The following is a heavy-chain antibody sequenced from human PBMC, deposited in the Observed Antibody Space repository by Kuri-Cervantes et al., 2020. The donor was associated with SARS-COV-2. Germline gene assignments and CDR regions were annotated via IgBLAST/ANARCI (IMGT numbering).Heavy chain of an antibody. CDR2: IYYSGST. CDR1: GGSISSSSYY. D-gene: IGHD3-3*01. Sequence: ESLKISCTVSGGSISSSSYYWSWIRQPPGKGLEWIGSIYYSGSTYYNPSLKSRVTISVDTSKNQFSLKLSSVTAADTAVYYCARQMMSTITIFGVVITRHWFDPWGQGTLVTVSS. J-gene: IGHJ5*02. V-gene: IGHV4-39*01. CDR3: ARQMMSTITIFGVVITRHWFDP.